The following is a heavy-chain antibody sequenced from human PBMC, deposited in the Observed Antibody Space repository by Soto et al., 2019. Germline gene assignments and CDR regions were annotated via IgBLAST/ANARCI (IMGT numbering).Heavy chain of an antibody. CDR3: EKASVWFPYSDF. D-gene: IGHD3-9*01. J-gene: IGHJ4*01. V-gene: IGHV3-23*01. CDR2: ITYTGVST. Sequence: GKGLEWVSSITYTGVSTYYVDSVKGRFTISRDNSKDTLYLQMNSLRAEDTFIYDYEKASVWFPYSDFRRHGSPVIVSP.